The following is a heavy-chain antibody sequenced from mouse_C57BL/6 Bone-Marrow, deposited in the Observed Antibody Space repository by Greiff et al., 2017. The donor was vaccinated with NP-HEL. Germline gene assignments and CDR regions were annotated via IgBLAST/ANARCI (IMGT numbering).Heavy chain of an antibody. D-gene: IGHD2-4*01. J-gene: IGHJ2*01. CDR2: IHPNSGST. CDR1: GNTSTSYG. Sequence: VQLHHLGASRLKLGAQVKFSSKPPGNTSTSYGRHWGKQRPGQGLEWIGMIHPNSGSTNYNEKFKSKATLTVDKSSSTAYMQLSSLTSEDSAVYGDYDDDYWGQGTTLTVSS. CDR3: YDDDY. V-gene: IGHV1-64*01.